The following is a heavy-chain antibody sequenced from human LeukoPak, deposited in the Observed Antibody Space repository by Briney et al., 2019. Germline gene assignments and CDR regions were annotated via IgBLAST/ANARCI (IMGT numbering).Heavy chain of an antibody. CDR1: GFTFSSYA. J-gene: IGHJ5*02. CDR3: AKEITMVRGVKPNWSDP. CDR2: ISGSGGST. Sequence: GGSLRLSCAASGFTFSSYAMSWVRQAPGKGLEWVSAISGSGGSTYYADSVKGRFTISRDNSKNTLYLQMNSLRAEDTAVYYCAKEITMVRGVKPNWSDPWGQGTLVTVSS. V-gene: IGHV3-23*01. D-gene: IGHD3-10*01.